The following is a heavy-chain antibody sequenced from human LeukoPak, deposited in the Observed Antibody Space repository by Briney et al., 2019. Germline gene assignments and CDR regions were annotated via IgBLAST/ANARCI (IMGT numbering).Heavy chain of an antibody. CDR2: IHPTDSQT. D-gene: IGHD3-10*01. CDR1: GYNFANFW. V-gene: IGHV5-51*01. Sequence: PGKSMKISCYDSGYNFANFWIGWVRQMPGKGLEWMGIIHPTDSQTLYSPSFQGQVTISVDRSINTAYLQWSSLKASDTAMYYCARRAYSGSGSSDYWGQGTLVTVSS. J-gene: IGHJ4*02. CDR3: ARRAYSGSGSSDY.